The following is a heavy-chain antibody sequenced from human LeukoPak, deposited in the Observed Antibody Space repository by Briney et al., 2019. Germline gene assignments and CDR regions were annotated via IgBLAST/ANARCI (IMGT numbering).Heavy chain of an antibody. CDR3: AKFAGSGSYVDY. V-gene: IGHV3-11*03. D-gene: IGHD3-10*01. CDR1: GFTFSDYY. CDR2: ISSSSSYT. Sequence: GGSLRLSCAAPGFTFSDYYMCWIRQAPGKGLEWVSYISSSSSYTNYADSVKGRFTISRDNAKNSLYLQMNSLRAEDTAVYYCAKFAGSGSYVDYWGQGTLVTVSS. J-gene: IGHJ4*02.